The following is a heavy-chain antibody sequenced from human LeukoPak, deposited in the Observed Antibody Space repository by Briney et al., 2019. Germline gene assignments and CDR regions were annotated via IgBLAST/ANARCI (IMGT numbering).Heavy chain of an antibody. CDR2: ISGSGGST. V-gene: IGHV3-23*01. CDR1: GFTFSSYA. D-gene: IGHD6-19*01. Sequence: GSLRLSCAASGFTFSSYAMSWVRQAPGKGLEWVSAISGSGGSTYYADSVKGRFTISRDNAKNSLYLQMNSLRAEDTAVYYCARGLKRYSSGIEYYFDYWGQGTLVTVSS. CDR3: ARGLKRYSSGIEYYFDY. J-gene: IGHJ4*02.